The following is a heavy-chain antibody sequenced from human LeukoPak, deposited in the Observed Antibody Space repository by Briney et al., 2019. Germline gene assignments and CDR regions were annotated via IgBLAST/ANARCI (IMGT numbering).Heavy chain of an antibody. CDR3: AKGYCSSTSCYVDY. V-gene: IGHV3-23*01. D-gene: IGHD2-2*01. J-gene: IGHJ4*02. Sequence: GGSLRLSCAASGFTFSSYAMSWVRQAPGKGLEWVSAISGSGGSTYYADSVKGRFTISRDNSKNTLYLQMNSLRAEDTAVYYCAKGYCSSTSCYVDYWGQGTLVTVSS. CDR1: GFTFSSYA. CDR2: ISGSGGST.